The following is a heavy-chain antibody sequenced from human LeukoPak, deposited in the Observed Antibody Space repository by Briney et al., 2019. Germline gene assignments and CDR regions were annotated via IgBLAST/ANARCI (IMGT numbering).Heavy chain of an antibody. D-gene: IGHD6-13*01. J-gene: IGHJ4*02. Sequence: PGGSLRLSCAASGFTFSSHAIHWVRQAPGKGLAWVSRVNSDGSTTTYADSVKGRFTISRDNAKNTVYLQMNSLRAEDTGVYYCARTTYTSSRFDFWGQGTLVTVSS. CDR1: GFTFSSHA. CDR3: ARTTYTSSRFDF. CDR2: VNSDGSTT. V-gene: IGHV3-74*03.